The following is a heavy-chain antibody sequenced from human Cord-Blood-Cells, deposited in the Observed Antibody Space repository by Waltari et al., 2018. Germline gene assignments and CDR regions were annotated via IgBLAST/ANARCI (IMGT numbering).Heavy chain of an antibody. J-gene: IGHJ3*02. CDR3: ARDDHVGADAFDI. V-gene: IGHV3-33*01. Sequence: QVQLVESGGGVVQPGRSLRLPCAASGFTFSSYGMHWVRQAPGKGLEWVAVIWYDGSNKYYADSVKGRFTISRDNSKNTLYLQMNSLRAEDTAVYYCARDDHVGADAFDIWGQGTMVTVSS. D-gene: IGHD1-26*01. CDR2: IWYDGSNK. CDR1: GFTFSSYG.